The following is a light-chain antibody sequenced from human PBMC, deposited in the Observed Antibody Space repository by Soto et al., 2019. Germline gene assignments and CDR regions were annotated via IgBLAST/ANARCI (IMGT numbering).Light chain of an antibody. V-gene: IGKV1-5*01. CDR3: QQYNPYSWA. CDR1: QRINRW. CDR2: DAS. J-gene: IGKJ1*01. Sequence: DTQMTQSPSTLSASVGDRVTITCRASQRINRWLAWYQQKPGQAPRLLIYDASSLESGVPSRFSGSGSGTEYTLTISSLQPDDFATYYCQQYNPYSWAFGPGPVVDFK.